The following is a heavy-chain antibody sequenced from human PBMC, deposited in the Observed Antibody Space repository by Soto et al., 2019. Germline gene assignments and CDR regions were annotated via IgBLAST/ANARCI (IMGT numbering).Heavy chain of an antibody. J-gene: IGHJ6*03. CDR3: AKADFSRANTGYMDV. CDR2: ISWNSGSI. V-gene: IGHV3-9*01. Sequence: GGSLRLSCAASGFTFDDYAMHWVRQAPGKGLEWVSGISWNSGSIGYADSVKGRFTISRDNAKNSLYLQMNSLRAEDTALYYCAKADFSRANTGYMDVWGKGTTVTVSS. D-gene: IGHD3-3*01. CDR1: GFTFDDYA.